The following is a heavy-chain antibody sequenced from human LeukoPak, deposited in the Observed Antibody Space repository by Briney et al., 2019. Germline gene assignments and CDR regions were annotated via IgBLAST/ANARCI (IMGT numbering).Heavy chain of an antibody. CDR2: INPNSGGT. V-gene: IGHV1-2*02. J-gene: IGHJ4*02. CDR3: ARDQRLGELSFPGGDY. D-gene: IGHD3-16*02. CDR1: GYTFTGYY. Sequence: ASVKVSCKASGYTFTGYYMHWVRQAPGQGLEWMGWINPNSGGTNYAQKFQGRVTMTRDTSISTAYMELSRLRSEDMAVYYCARDQRLGELSFPGGDYWGQGTLVTVSS.